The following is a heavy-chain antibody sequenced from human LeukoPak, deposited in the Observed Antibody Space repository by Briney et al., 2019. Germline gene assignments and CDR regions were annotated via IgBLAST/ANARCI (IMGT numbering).Heavy chain of an antibody. Sequence: ASVKVSCKVSGYTLTELSMHWVRQAPGKGLEWMGGFDPEDGETIYAQKFQGRVTMTTDTSTSTVYMEVRGLRSDDTAMYYCARDVGITVADSFDPWGQRTLVTVSS. V-gene: IGHV1-24*01. D-gene: IGHD6-13*01. J-gene: IGHJ5*02. CDR1: GYTLTELS. CDR2: FDPEDGET. CDR3: ARDVGITVADSFDP.